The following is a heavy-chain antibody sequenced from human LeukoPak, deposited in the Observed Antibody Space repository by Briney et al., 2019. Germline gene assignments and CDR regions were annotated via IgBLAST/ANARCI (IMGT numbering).Heavy chain of an antibody. Sequence: PSETLSLTCTVSGDSISSYYWSWIRQPPGKGLEWIGCIYNSGSTIYNPSLRSRVTISVDTSKNQFSLRLSSVTAADTAVYYCASTQVAYYYYMDVWGKGTTVTISS. V-gene: IGHV4-59*01. CDR2: IYNSGST. CDR3: ASTQVAYYYYMDV. D-gene: IGHD2-15*01. CDR1: GDSISSYY. J-gene: IGHJ6*03.